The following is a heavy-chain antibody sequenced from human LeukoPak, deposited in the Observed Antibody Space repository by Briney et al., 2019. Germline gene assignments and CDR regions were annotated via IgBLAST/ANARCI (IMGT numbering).Heavy chain of an antibody. CDR1: GFTFNHYG. CDR3: GAARQYVGAFDI. V-gene: IGHV3-48*04. D-gene: IGHD3-16*01. J-gene: IGHJ3*02. CDR2: ISSGGTTI. Sequence: GGSLRLSCAAAGFTFNHYGMHWVRQAPGKGLEWVSYISSGGTTIKYADSVKGRFTISRDDAKKSLYLQMNGLRAEDMAIYYCGAARQYVGAFDIWGQGTLVTVSS.